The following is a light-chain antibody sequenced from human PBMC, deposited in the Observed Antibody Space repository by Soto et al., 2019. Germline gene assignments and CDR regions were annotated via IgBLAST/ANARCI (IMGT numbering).Light chain of an antibody. CDR1: QSISIW. V-gene: IGKV1-5*03. Sequence: DIQMTQSPSTLSASVGDRVTITCRASQSISIWLAWYQQKPGKAHKLLIYKASSLESGVPSRFNGSGSGTEFTLTISSLQPADFATYYCQQYNSYSPTFGQGTKVEIK. CDR3: QQYNSYSPT. J-gene: IGKJ1*01. CDR2: KAS.